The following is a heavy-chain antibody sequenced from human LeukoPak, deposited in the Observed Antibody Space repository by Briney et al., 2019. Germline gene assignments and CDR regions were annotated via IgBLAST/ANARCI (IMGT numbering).Heavy chain of an antibody. J-gene: IGHJ4*02. CDR2: MNPNSCNT. V-gene: IGHV1-8*01. CDR1: GYTFTSYD. D-gene: IGHD5-12*01. CDR3: ALVARSHYFDY. Sequence: ASVKVSCKPSGYTFTSYDINWVRQATAQGLAWMGWMNPNSCNTDYAQKFQGRVTMTRNTSISTAYMELSSLRSEDTAVYYCALVARSHYFDYWGQGTLVTVSS.